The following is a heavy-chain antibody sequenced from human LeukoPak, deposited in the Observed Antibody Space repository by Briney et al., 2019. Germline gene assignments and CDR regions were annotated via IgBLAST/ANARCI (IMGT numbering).Heavy chain of an antibody. J-gene: IGHJ6*02. Sequence: GGSLRLSCAASGFTFSDYYMSWIRQAPGKGLEWVSYISSSGSTIYYADSVKGRFTISRDNAKNSLYLQMDSLRAEDTAVYYCAREYYYGSGSYYPTAWLNYYYYGMDVWGQGTTVTVSS. V-gene: IGHV3-11*01. CDR2: ISSSGSTI. CDR3: AREYYYGSGSYYPTAWLNYYYYGMDV. CDR1: GFTFSDYY. D-gene: IGHD3-10*01.